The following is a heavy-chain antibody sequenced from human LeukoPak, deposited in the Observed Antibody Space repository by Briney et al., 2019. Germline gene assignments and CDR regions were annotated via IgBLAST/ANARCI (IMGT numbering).Heavy chain of an antibody. CDR1: GGSISSGSYY. V-gene: IGHV4-61*02. D-gene: IGHD6-6*01. Sequence: PSETLSLTCTVSGGSISSGSYYWSWIRQPAGKGLEWIGRIYTSGSTNYNPSLKSRVTISVDTSKNQFSLKLSSVTAADKAVYFCARGSSAAREGWFDPWGQGTPVTVSS. J-gene: IGHJ5*02. CDR2: IYTSGST. CDR3: ARGSSAAREGWFDP.